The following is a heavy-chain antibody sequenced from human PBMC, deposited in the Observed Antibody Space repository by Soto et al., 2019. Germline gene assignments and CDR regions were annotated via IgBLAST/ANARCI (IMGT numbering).Heavy chain of an antibody. J-gene: IGHJ5*02. D-gene: IGHD3-9*01. Sequence: QVQLQESGPGLVNPSETLSLTCTVSGGSVTSSTSSLAWVRQPPGKGLHWIGTIFYGHGTYYNPSLESRVTISLDTSKIQFSLELTSVTAADTAVYYCARQPTGYPNWFDAWGRGILVIVSS. CDR3: ARQPTGYPNWFDA. V-gene: IGHV4-39*01. CDR1: GGSVTSSTSS. CDR2: IFYGHGT.